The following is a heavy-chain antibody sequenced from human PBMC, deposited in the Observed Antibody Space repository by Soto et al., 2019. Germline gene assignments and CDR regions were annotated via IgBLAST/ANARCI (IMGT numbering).Heavy chain of an antibody. CDR2: IYYTGTT. J-gene: IGHJ4*02. V-gene: IGHV4-59*08. CDR1: GGSISSHY. D-gene: IGHD5-18*01. CDR3: ARHRYSYGVYYFDY. Sequence: SETLSLTCTVSGGSISSHYWSWIRQPPGKGLEWIGYIYYTGTTSYNPSLESRVTISVDTSKNQFSLKLSSVTAADTVVYYCARHRYSYGVYYFDYWGQGTLVTVS.